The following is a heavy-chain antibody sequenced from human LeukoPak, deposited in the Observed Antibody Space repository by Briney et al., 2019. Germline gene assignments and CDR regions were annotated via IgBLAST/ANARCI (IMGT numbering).Heavy chain of an antibody. Sequence: ASVTVSCKASGGTFSSYAMSWVRQAPGQGLEWTGAIIPIFGTANYAQKSQGRVTITADKSTSTAYMELSSLRSEDTAVYYCARDPPADYGDYYYGMDVWGKGTTVTVSS. CDR3: ARDPPADYGDYYYGMDV. V-gene: IGHV1-69*06. CDR1: GGTFSSYA. J-gene: IGHJ6*04. D-gene: IGHD3-16*01. CDR2: IIPIFGTA.